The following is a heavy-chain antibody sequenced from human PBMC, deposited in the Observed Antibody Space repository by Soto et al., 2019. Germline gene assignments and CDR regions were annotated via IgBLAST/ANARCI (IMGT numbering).Heavy chain of an antibody. D-gene: IGHD3-3*01. CDR2: VYYSGST. CDR3: ARTNYDFWSGFGY. V-gene: IGHV4-59*08. CDR1: GGSISSYY. J-gene: IGHJ4*02. Sequence: SETLSLTCTVSGGSISSYYWSWIRQPPGERLEWIGYVYYSGSTNYNPSLKSRVTISVDTSKNQFSRKLNSVTAADTSVYYCARTNYDFWSGFGYWGQGTLVTVSS.